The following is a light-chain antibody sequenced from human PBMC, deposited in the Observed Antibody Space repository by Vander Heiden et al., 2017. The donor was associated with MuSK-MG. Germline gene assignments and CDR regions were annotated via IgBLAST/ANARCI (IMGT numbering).Light chain of an antibody. J-gene: IGLJ1*01. Sequence: QSALTQPASVSGSPGQSITISCTGTSGDVGGYNYVSWYQQFPGKAPKLMIYDVTNRPSGVSNRFSGSKSVNTASLTISRLQAEDEADYYCSSYTSSNTLVFGTGTKVTVL. CDR2: DVT. CDR1: SGDVGGYNY. V-gene: IGLV2-14*01. CDR3: SSYTSSNTLV.